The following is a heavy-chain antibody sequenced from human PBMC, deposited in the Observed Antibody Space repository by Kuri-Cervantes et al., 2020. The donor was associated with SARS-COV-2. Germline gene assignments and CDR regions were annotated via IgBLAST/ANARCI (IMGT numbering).Heavy chain of an antibody. CDR2: IWYDGSNK. CDR1: GFTFSSYS. D-gene: IGHD5-18*01. CDR3: ARDSGYSYTLDY. J-gene: IGHJ4*02. Sequence: GESLKISCAASGFTFSSYSMNWVRQAPGKGLEWVAVIWYDGSNKYYADSVKGRFTISRDNSKNTLYLQMNSLRAEDTAVYYCARDSGYSYTLDYWGQGTLVTGSS. V-gene: IGHV3-33*08.